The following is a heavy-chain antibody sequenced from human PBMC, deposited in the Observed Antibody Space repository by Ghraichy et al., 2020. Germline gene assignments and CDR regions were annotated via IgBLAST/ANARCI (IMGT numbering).Heavy chain of an antibody. Sequence: LSLTCAASGFIFSAYSMNWVRQVPGKGLEWLSYINSASTTIYYADSVKGRFTISRDNAKNALYLQMSSLRADEPAVYYCARNTCGNTTSCFYDYWGQGTLVTVSS. V-gene: IGHV3-48*01. CDR3: ARNTCGNTTSCFYDY. CDR1: GFIFSAYS. D-gene: IGHD2-2*01. CDR2: INSASTTI. J-gene: IGHJ4*02.